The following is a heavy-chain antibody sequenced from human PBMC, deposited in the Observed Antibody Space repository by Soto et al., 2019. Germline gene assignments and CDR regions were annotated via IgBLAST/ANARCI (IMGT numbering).Heavy chain of an antibody. CDR3: ARRGQQLVQRYYYYYMDV. V-gene: IGHV3-13*01. J-gene: IGHJ6*03. CDR2: IGSAGDT. CDR1: GFTFSSYD. Sequence: GGSLRLSCAASGFTFSSYDMHWVRQATGKGLEWVSAIGSAGDTYYPGSVKGRFTISRENAKNSLYLQMSSLRAGDTAVYYCARRGQQLVQRYYYYYMDVWGKGTTVTVPS. D-gene: IGHD6-13*01.